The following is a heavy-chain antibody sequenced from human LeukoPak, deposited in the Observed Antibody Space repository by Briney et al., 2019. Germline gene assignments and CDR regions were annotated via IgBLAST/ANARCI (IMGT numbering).Heavy chain of an antibody. V-gene: IGHV3-11*06. Sequence: VGSLRLSCAASGFTFSDYYMSWIRQAPGKGLEWVSYISSSSSNRNYADSVKGRFTISRDNDKNSLYLQMNSLRAEDTAVYYCARAQYYLDSWGQGTLVSVSS. CDR2: ISSSSSNR. J-gene: IGHJ4*02. CDR3: ARAQYYLDS. CDR1: GFTFSDYY.